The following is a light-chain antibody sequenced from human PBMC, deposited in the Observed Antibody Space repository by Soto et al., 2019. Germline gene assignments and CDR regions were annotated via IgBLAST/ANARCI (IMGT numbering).Light chain of an antibody. V-gene: IGKV1-6*01. J-gene: IGKJ1*01. Sequence: AIQMTQSPSSLSASVGDRVTITCRASHGIRNDLGWYQQKPGKAPKLLLYAPSSLHSGVPSRLSGSGSGTDFSVTISSLQPGDFASYYCLHYYNYPPTFGQGTKVEIK. CDR1: HGIRND. CDR3: LHYYNYPPT. CDR2: APS.